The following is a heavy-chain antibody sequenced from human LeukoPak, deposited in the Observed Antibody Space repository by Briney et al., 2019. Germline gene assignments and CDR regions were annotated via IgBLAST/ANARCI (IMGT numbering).Heavy chain of an antibody. V-gene: IGHV4-59*01. D-gene: IGHD3-16*02. CDR3: ARERTFGGVISY. CDR2: IYYSGST. Sequence: SETLSLTCTVSGGSISSYYWSWIRQPPGKGLEWIGYIYYSGSTNYNPSLKSRVTISLDTSKNQFSLKLSSVTAADTAVYYCARERTFGGVISYWGQGTLVTVSS. CDR1: GGSISSYY. J-gene: IGHJ4*02.